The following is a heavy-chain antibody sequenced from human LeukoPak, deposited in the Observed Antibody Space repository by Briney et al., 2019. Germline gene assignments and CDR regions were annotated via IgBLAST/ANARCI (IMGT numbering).Heavy chain of an antibody. Sequence: GRSLRLSCAASGFTFSSYAMHWVRQAPGKGLEWVAVISYDGSNKYYADSVKGRFTISRDNSKNTLFLQMNSLRAEDSAVYYCAKVGASSGSYYLYYYYYMDVWGKGTTVTVSS. V-gene: IGHV3-30-3*01. CDR2: ISYDGSNK. D-gene: IGHD1-26*01. CDR1: GFTFSSYA. J-gene: IGHJ6*03. CDR3: AKVGASSGSYYLYYYYYMDV.